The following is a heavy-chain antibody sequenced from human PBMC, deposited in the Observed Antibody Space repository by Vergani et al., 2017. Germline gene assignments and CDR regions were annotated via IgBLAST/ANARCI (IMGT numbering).Heavy chain of an antibody. CDR2: IKSKTDGGTT. Sequence: EVQLVESGGGLVKPGGSLRLSCAASGFTFSNAWMNWVRQAPGKGLEWVGRIKSKTDGGTTDYAAPVKGRFTLSRDDSKNTLYLQMNSLKTEDTAVYYCTTVDPNSSYCGGDCYSADYYYYYYMDVGGKGTTVTVSS. CDR3: TTVDPNSSYCGGDCYSADYYYYYYMDV. D-gene: IGHD2-21*02. J-gene: IGHJ6*03. V-gene: IGHV3-15*07. CDR1: GFTFSNAW.